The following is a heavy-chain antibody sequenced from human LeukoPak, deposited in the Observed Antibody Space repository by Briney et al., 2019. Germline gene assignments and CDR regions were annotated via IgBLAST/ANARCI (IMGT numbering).Heavy chain of an antibody. CDR2: VSYDGSNK. D-gene: IGHD3-10*01. Sequence: GGSLRLSCAASGFTFSSYGMHWVRQAPGKGLEWVAVVSYDGSNKYYADSVKGRFTISRDNSKSTLYLQMNSLRPEDTAVYYCAKDSYYGSGSYFYFDYWGQGTLVTVSS. V-gene: IGHV3-30*18. CDR1: GFTFSSYG. J-gene: IGHJ4*02. CDR3: AKDSYYGSGSYFYFDY.